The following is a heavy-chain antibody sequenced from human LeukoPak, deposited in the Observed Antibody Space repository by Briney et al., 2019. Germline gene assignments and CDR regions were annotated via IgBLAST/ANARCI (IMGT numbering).Heavy chain of an antibody. CDR2: MYYSGIP. J-gene: IGHJ4*02. Sequence: PSETLSLTCTVSGASISDYYWSWIRQLPGKRLEGIAYMYYSGIPNYSRSLKSRVTMSADKSNNQVSLTLTSVTAADTAVYYCASHHGRGEAFDYWGRGTLVTVSS. CDR3: ASHHGRGEAFDY. V-gene: IGHV4-59*08. D-gene: IGHD3-10*01. CDR1: GASISDYY.